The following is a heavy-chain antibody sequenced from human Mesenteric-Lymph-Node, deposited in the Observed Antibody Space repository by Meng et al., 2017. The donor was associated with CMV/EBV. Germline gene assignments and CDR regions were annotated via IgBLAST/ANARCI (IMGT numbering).Heavy chain of an antibody. CDR2: IYFSGNT. J-gene: IGHJ4*02. V-gene: IGHV4-39*01. CDR1: GGSISSRSYY. Sequence: SETLSLTCTVSGGSISSRSYYWGWIRQPPGKGLEWIGSIYFSGNTYYNPSLKSRVTISVDTSKNQFSLKLSSVTAADTAVYYCANDIGSAGYFDYWGQGKLVTVSS. CDR3: ANDIGSAGYFDY. D-gene: IGHD6-13*01.